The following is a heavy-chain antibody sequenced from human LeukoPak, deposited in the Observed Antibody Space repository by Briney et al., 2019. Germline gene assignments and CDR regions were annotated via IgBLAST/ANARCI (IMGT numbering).Heavy chain of an antibody. D-gene: IGHD3-3*01. V-gene: IGHV3-66*02. CDR2: IYSGGST. J-gene: IGHJ4*02. Sequence: GGSPRLSCAASGFTVSSNYMNWVRQAPGKGLKWVSVIYSGGSTYYADSVKGRFTISRDNSKNTLYLQMNSLRAEDTAVYYCARDQSGFLEWPFWGQGTLVTVSS. CDR1: GFTVSSNY. CDR3: ARDQSGFLEWPF.